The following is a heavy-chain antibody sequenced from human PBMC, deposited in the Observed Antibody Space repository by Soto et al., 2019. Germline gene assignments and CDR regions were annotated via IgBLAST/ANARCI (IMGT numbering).Heavy chain of an antibody. CDR3: ARDDYGDYGRGIGTFDP. Sequence: QVQLQESGPGLVKPSQTLSLTCTVSGGSISSGGYYWSWIRQHPGKVLEWIGYIYYSGSTYYNPYLKSRVTISVDTSKNQLSLKLSSVTAADTAVYYCARDDYGDYGRGIGTFDPWGQGTLVTVSS. V-gene: IGHV4-31*03. D-gene: IGHD4-17*01. CDR2: IYYSGST. CDR1: GGSISSGGYY. J-gene: IGHJ5*02.